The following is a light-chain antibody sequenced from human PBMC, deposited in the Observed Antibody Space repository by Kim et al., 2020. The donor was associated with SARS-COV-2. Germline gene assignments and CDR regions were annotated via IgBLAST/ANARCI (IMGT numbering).Light chain of an antibody. CDR3: QQRSNWLSLT. CDR1: QSVSSY. J-gene: IGKJ4*01. Sequence: SPGERATLCCRASQSVSSYLAWYQQKPGQAPRLLIYDASNRATGIPARFSGSGSGTDFTLTISSLEPEDFAVYYCQQRSNWLSLTFGGGTKVDIK. CDR2: DAS. V-gene: IGKV3-11*01.